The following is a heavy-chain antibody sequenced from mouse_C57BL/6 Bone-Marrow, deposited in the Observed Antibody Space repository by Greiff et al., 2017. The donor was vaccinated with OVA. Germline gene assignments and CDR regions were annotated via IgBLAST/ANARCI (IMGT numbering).Heavy chain of an antibody. CDR2: IYPGGGYT. D-gene: IGHD2-4*01. Sequence: QVQLQQSGAELVRPGTSVKMSCKASGYTFTNFWIGWAKQRPGHGLEWIGDIYPGGGYTNYNEKFKGKATLTADKSSSKAYMQCSSLTSEDSAIYYCARSDYDEFANWGQGTLVTVSA. CDR3: ARSDYDEFAN. CDR1: GYTFTNFW. V-gene: IGHV1-63*01. J-gene: IGHJ3*01.